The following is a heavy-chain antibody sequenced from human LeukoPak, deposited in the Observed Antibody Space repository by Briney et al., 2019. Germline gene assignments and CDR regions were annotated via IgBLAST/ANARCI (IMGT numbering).Heavy chain of an antibody. J-gene: IGHJ4*02. CDR3: ARLDYYDSSGDDY. V-gene: IGHV1-2*02. CDR2: INPNSGGT. Sequence: GASVKVSCKVSGYTLTELSMHWVRQAPGLGLEWMGWINPNSGGTNYAQKFQGRVTMTRDTSISTAYMELSRLRSDDTAVYYCARLDYYDSSGDDYWGQGTLVTVSS. CDR1: GYTLTELS. D-gene: IGHD3-22*01.